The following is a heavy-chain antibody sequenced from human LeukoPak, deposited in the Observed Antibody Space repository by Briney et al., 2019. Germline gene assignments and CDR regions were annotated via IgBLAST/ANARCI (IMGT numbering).Heavy chain of an antibody. CDR1: GFTFNSHW. J-gene: IGHJ4*02. CDR2: VDNDGNAA. CDR3: ARDTPNSGLNVGLDS. Sequence: GGSLRLSCVASGFTFNSHWMHWVRQAPGKGLVWVSRVDNDGNAATYADSVKGRFTISRDNAKNTLYLQMNSLRAEDTAVYYCARDTPNSGLNVGLDSWGQGTLVTVSS. D-gene: IGHD2-15*01. V-gene: IGHV3-74*01.